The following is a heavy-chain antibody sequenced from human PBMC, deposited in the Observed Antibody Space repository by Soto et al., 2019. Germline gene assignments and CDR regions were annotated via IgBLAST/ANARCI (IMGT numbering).Heavy chain of an antibody. Sequence: QVQLVQSGAEEKKPGASVKVSCKASGYTFTSYAMHWVRQAPGQRLEWMGWINAGNGNTKYSQKFQGRVTITRDTSAGTAYMERSSLRSEDTAVYSWARDPSYYGMDVWGQGTTGTVSS. CDR2: INAGNGNT. CDR1: GYTFTSYA. J-gene: IGHJ6*02. CDR3: ARDPSYYGMDV. V-gene: IGHV1-3*05.